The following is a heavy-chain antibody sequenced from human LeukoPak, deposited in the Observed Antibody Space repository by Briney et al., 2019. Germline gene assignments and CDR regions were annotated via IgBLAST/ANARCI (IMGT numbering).Heavy chain of an antibody. J-gene: IGHJ4*02. V-gene: IGHV4-38-2*01. Sequence: SETLSLTCAVSGYSISSGYYRGWIRQPPGKGLEWIGSIYHSGSTYYNPSLKSRVTISVDTSKNQFSLKLSSVTAADTAVYYCARRTYFDYWGQGTLVTVSS. CDR3: ARRTYFDY. CDR1: GYSISSGYY. CDR2: IYHSGST.